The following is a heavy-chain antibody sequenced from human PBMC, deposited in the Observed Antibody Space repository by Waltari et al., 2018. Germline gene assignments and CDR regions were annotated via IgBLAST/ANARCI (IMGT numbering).Heavy chain of an antibody. J-gene: IGHJ4*02. Sequence: EVQLLESGGGLVQPGGSLRLSCAASGFTFSSYAMSWVGQAPGKGLEWVSAISGSGGSTYYADSVKGRFTISRDNSKNTLYLQMNSLRAEDTAVYYCANPGYGSWYVDYWGQGTLVTVSS. V-gene: IGHV3-23*01. D-gene: IGHD6-13*01. CDR2: ISGSGGST. CDR1: GFTFSSYA. CDR3: ANPGYGSWYVDY.